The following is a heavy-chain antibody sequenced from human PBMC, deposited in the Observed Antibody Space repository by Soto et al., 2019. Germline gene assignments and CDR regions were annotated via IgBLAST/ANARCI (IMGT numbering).Heavy chain of an antibody. D-gene: IGHD3-10*01. CDR2: IYHSETT. CDR1: GGSIGSYY. CDR3: VRLGRYSCGSGSCSPGDFDC. V-gene: IGHV4-59*08. Sequence: SETLSLTCSVSGGSIGSYYWSWIRQPPGKGLEWIGFIYHSETTNYNPSLKSRVTISVDTPKNLFSLKLTSVTAADTAVYYCVRLGRYSCGSGSCSPGDFDCWGQGTLVT. J-gene: IGHJ4*02.